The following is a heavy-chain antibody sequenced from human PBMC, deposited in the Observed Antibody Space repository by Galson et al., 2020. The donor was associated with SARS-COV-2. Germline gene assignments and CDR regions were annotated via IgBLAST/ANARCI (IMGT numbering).Heavy chain of an antibody. J-gene: IGHJ4*02. CDR2: ISGSGTSK. V-gene: IGHV3-23*01. D-gene: IGHD2-15*01. CDR1: GFTFSSYA. Sequence: TGGSLRLSCAASGFTFSSYAMSWVRQATGKGLEWVSGISGSGTSKYYADSVKGRFTISRDNSKNMLYLQMNTLRAEDTAVYYCAKDPPYRRVIVVVVAATRWGQGTQVTVSS. CDR3: AKDPPYRRVIVVVVAATR.